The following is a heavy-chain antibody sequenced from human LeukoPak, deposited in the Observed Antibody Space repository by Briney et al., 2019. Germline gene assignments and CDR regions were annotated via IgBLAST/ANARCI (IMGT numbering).Heavy chain of an antibody. CDR2: INNSGST. CDR3: ARGHSSSWYVRRCFDY. V-gene: IGHV4-61*01. J-gene: IGHJ4*02. CDR1: GGSVSSGTDH. Sequence: SETLSLTCTVSGGSVSSGTDHWSWIRQPPGKGLEWIGDINNSGSTNHNPSLKSRVTISVDTSKNQFSLKLSSVTAADTAVYYCARGHSSSWYVRRCFDYWGQGTLVTVSS. D-gene: IGHD6-13*01.